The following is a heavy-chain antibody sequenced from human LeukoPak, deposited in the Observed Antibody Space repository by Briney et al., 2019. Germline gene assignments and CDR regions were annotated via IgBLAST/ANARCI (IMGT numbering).Heavy chain of an antibody. D-gene: IGHD2-15*01. V-gene: IGHV3-9*01. Sequence: GGSLRLSCAASGFTFDDYAMHWVRQAPGKGLEWVSGISWNSGSIGYADSVKGRFTISRDNAKNSLYLQMNSLRAGDTALYYCAKANSYCSGGSCYGYYFDYWGQGTLVTVSS. J-gene: IGHJ4*02. CDR2: ISWNSGSI. CDR1: GFTFDDYA. CDR3: AKANSYCSGGSCYGYYFDY.